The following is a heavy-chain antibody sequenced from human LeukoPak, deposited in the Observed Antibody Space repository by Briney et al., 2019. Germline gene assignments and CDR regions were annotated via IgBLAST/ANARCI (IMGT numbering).Heavy chain of an antibody. Sequence: SETLSLTCTVSGGSISSSSYYWGWIRQPPGKGLAWIGSIYYSGSTYYNPSLKSRVTISVDTSKNQFSLKLSSVTAADTAVYYCARGYSSSWYGPGYYYYMDVWGKGTTVTVSS. CDR3: ARGYSSSWYGPGYYYYMDV. CDR2: IYYSGST. J-gene: IGHJ6*03. D-gene: IGHD6-13*01. CDR1: GGSISSSSYY. V-gene: IGHV4-39*07.